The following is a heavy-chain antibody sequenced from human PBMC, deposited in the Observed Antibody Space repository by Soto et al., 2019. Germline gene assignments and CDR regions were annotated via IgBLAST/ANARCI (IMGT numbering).Heavy chain of an antibody. CDR2: LYWDGDK. CDR3: AHRKRTITVATYFDY. J-gene: IGHJ4*02. CDR1: GFSLGTSGEG. V-gene: IGHV2-5*02. Sequence: QITLRESGPTLVKPTQTLTLTCTFSGFSLGTSGEGVGWIRQPPRKALEWLATLYWDGDKRYSPSLRSRLTISKVTSESQVVLTMTTMDAADTATYFCAHRKRTITVATYFDYWGLGSLVTVSS. D-gene: IGHD1-7*01.